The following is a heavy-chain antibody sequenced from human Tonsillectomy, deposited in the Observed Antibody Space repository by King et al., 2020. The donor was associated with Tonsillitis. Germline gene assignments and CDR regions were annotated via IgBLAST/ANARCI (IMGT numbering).Heavy chain of an antibody. CDR2: INPSGGSA. CDR3: ARDGSGSYSVGGDS. Sequence: QLVQSGAEVKKPGASVKVSCKASGYTFTTYFMHWVRQAPGQGLEWMGIINPSGGSASYAQKFQGRVTMTRDTSTSTFFMELSSLRSEDTAVYYCARDGSGSYSVGGDSWGQGTLVTVSS. J-gene: IGHJ4*02. CDR1: GYTFTTYF. D-gene: IGHD3-10*01. V-gene: IGHV1-46*01.